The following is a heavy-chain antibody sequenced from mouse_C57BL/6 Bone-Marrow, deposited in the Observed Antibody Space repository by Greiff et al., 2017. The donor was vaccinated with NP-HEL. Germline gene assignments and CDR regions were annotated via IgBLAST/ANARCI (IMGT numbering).Heavy chain of an antibody. CDR1: GYAFSSYW. CDR2: IYPGDGDT. J-gene: IGHJ2*01. V-gene: IGHV1-82*01. CDR3: ARSTVVADFDY. D-gene: IGHD1-1*01. Sequence: QVQLQQSGAELVKPGASVKISCKASGYAFSSYWMNWVKQRPGKGLEWIGRIYPGDGDTNYNGKFKGKATLTADKSSSTAYMQLSSLTSEDSAVYFCARSTVVADFDYWGQGTTLTVYS.